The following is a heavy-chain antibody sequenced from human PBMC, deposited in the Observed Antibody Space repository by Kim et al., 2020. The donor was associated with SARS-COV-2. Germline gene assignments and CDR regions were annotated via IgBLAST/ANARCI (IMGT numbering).Heavy chain of an antibody. J-gene: IGHJ3*02. Sequence: GGSLRLSCAASGFTFSSYSMNWVRQAPGKGLEWVSSISSSSSYIYYADSVKGRFTISRDNAKNSLYLQMNSLRAEDTAVYYCATYCSSTSCYHSRDAFDIWGQGTMVTVSS. CDR1: GFTFSSYS. CDR3: ATYCSSTSCYHSRDAFDI. CDR2: ISSSSSYI. V-gene: IGHV3-21*01. D-gene: IGHD2-2*01.